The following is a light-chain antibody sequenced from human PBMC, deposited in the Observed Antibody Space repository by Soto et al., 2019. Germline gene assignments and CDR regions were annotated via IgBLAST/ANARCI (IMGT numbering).Light chain of an antibody. CDR1: QSVSSY. Sequence: EIVLTQSPSTLSSSPGERATLSCRASQSVSSYLAWYQQKPGQAPRLLIYDASNRATGIPARFSGSGSGTDFTLTISSLEPDDFAVYYCQQRSNWPPYTFGQGTKLEIK. CDR3: QQRSNWPPYT. CDR2: DAS. J-gene: IGKJ2*01. V-gene: IGKV3-11*01.